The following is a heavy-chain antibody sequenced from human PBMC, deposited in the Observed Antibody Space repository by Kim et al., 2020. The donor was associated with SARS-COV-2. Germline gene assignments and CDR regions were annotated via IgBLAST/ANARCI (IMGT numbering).Heavy chain of an antibody. CDR2: ISSSSSYI. CDR3: ARAVSGGSSYFDY. D-gene: IGHD2-15*01. CDR1: GFTFSSYS. Sequence: GGSLRLSCAASGFTFSSYSMNWVRQAPGKGLEWVSSISSSSSYIYYADSVKGRFTISRDNAKNSLYLQMNSLRAEDTAVYYCARAVSGGSSYFDYWGQGTLVTVSS. J-gene: IGHJ4*02. V-gene: IGHV3-21*01.